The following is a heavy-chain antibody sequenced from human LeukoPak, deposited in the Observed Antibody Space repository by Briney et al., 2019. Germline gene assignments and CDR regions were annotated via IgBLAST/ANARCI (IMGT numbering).Heavy chain of an antibody. J-gene: IGHJ4*02. D-gene: IGHD3-3*01. CDR2: IYHSGST. V-gene: IGHV4-30-2*01. CDR3: ARQTYYDFWSGPWYFDY. CDR1: GGSISSGGYS. Sequence: SQTLSLTCAVSGGSISSGGYSWSWIRQPPGKGLEWIGYIYHSGSTNYNPSLKSRVTISVDTSKNQFSLKLSSVTAADTAVYYCARQTYYDFWSGPWYFDYWGQGTLVTVSS.